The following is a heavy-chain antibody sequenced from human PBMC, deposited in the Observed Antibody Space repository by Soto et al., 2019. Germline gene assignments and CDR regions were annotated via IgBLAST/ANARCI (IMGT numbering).Heavy chain of an antibody. D-gene: IGHD6-19*01. CDR3: AKDLDSSGWYTLLFDY. CDR1: GFTFSGYA. V-gene: IGHV3-23*01. Sequence: VQLLESGGGLVQPGGSLRLSCAASGFTFSGYAMSWVRQAPGKGLEWVSVVSASGGSTYYADSVKGRYTISRDNSKNTLYLQMNSLRAEDTAIYYCAKDLDSSGWYTLLFDYWGQGTLVTVSS. J-gene: IGHJ4*02. CDR2: VSASGGST.